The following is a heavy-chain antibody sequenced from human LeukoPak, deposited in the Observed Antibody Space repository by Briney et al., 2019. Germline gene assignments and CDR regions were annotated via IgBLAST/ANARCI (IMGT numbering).Heavy chain of an antibody. J-gene: IGHJ3*02. D-gene: IGHD3-22*01. CDR2: ISSSSSTI. V-gene: IGHV3-48*01. CDR3: ARDYYDSSGYYDVGAFDI. Sequence: GGSLRLSCAASGFTFSSYSMNWVRQAPGKGLEWVSYISSSSSTIYYADSVKGRFTISRDNAKNSLYLQMNSLRAEDTAVYYCARDYYDSSGYYDVGAFDIWGQGTMVTVSS. CDR1: GFTFSSYS.